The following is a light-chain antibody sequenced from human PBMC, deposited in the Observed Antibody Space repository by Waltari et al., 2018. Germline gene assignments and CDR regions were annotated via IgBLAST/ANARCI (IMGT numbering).Light chain of an antibody. CDR2: DVS. CDR3: SSYTSSSTLHYV. J-gene: IGLJ1*01. V-gene: IGLV2-14*03. CDR1: SSDVGGYNY. Sequence: QSALTPPAPVSGSPGQATTISCTGTSSDVGGYNYVYWYQHHPGKSPKLMIYDVSNRPSGVSNRFSGSKSGNTASLTISGLQAEDEADYYCSSYTSSSTLHYVFGTGTKVTVL.